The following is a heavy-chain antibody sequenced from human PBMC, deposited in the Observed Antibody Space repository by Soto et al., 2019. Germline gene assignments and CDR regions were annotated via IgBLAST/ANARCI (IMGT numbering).Heavy chain of an antibody. Sequence: QVQLVQSGAEVKKPGASVKVSCKASGYTFTGYYMHWVRQAPGQGLEWMGWINPNSGGTNYAQKFQGWVTMTRDTSISTAYMELSRLRSDDTAVYYCARALMVRVVIRLYYYYGMDVWGQGTTVTVSS. V-gene: IGHV1-2*04. CDR3: ARALMVRVVIRLYYYYGMDV. CDR2: INPNSGGT. CDR1: GYTFTGYY. J-gene: IGHJ6*02. D-gene: IGHD3-10*01.